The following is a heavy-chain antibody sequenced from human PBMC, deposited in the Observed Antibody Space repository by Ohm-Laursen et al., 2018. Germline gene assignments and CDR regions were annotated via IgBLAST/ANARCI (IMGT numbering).Heavy chain of an antibody. V-gene: IGHV4-39*07. Sequence: SETLSLTCTVSGGSISSCSCYWGWIRQSPGKGLEWIGSFHYGASTLYNPSLKSRVTISVDTSKNQFSLKLSSVTAADTAVYYCARVGEMATIGEQSLGNWFDPWGQGTLVTVSS. J-gene: IGHJ5*02. CDR2: FHYGAST. D-gene: IGHD5-24*01. CDR3: ARVGEMATIGEQSLGNWFDP. CDR1: GGSISSCSCY.